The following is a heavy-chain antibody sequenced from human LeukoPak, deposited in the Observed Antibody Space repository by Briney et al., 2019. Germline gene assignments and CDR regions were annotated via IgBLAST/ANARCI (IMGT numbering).Heavy chain of an antibody. CDR3: ARRQLVAPNYYYYGMDV. V-gene: IGHV1-69*13. Sequence: GASVKVSCKASGGTFSSYAISWVRQAPGQGLEWMGGILPIFGTANYAQKFQGRVTITADESTSTAYMELSSLRSEDTAVYYCARRQLVAPNYYYYGMDVWGQGTTVTVSS. D-gene: IGHD6-6*01. J-gene: IGHJ6*02. CDR1: GGTFSSYA. CDR2: ILPIFGTA.